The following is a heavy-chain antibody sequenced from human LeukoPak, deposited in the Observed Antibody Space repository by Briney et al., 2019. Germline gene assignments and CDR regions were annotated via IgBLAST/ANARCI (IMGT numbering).Heavy chain of an antibody. V-gene: IGHV4-30-2*01. CDR1: GGSISSGDYS. J-gene: IGHJ4*02. CDR2: IYHSVST. CDR3: ARANGYYGSGIPYFDF. Sequence: SQTLSLTCAVSGGSISSGDYSRNWIRQPPGKGLEWIGYIYHSVSTYYNPSLKSCVTISVERSKNQFSLKLTSVTAADAALYYCARANGYYGSGIPYFDFWGQGTLVTVSS. D-gene: IGHD3-10*01.